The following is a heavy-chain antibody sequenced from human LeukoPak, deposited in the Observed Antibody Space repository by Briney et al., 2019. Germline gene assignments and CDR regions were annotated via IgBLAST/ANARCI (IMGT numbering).Heavy chain of an antibody. Sequence: KPSETLSLTYTVSGGSISSYYWSWIRQPPGKGLEWIGYIYYSGSTNYNPSLKSRVTVSVDTSKNQFSLKLSSVTAADTAVYYCARDSMITFGGTHYMDVWGKGTTVTVSS. CDR1: GGSISSYY. V-gene: IGHV4-59*12. J-gene: IGHJ6*03. CDR2: IYYSGST. CDR3: ARDSMITFGGTHYMDV. D-gene: IGHD3-16*01.